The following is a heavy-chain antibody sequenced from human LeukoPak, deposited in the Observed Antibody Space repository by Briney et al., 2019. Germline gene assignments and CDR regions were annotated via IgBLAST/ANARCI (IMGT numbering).Heavy chain of an antibody. CDR1: GYTFTSYY. CDR3: ARDHYHKVHSVMVTAPDY. CDR2: INPTGGST. D-gene: IGHD2-21*02. Sequence: ASVKVSCKASGYTFTSYYMHWVRQAPGEGLEWMGIINPTGGSTSYAQKFQGRVTMTRDTPTPTVYMELSSLRSEDTAVYYCARDHYHKVHSVMVTAPDYWGQGTLVIVSS. J-gene: IGHJ4*02. V-gene: IGHV1-46*01.